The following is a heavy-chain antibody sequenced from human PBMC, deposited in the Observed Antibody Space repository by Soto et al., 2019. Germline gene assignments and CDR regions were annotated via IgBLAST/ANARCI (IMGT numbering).Heavy chain of an antibody. Sequence: SETLSLTCAVYGGSFSGYYWSWIRQPPGKGLEWIGEINHSGSTNYNPSLKSRVTISVDTSKNQFSLKLSSVTAADTAVYYCARAWFGELLLWGIGYWGQGTLVTVSS. CDR3: ARAWFGELLLWGIGY. V-gene: IGHV4-34*01. D-gene: IGHD3-10*01. J-gene: IGHJ4*02. CDR1: GGSFSGYY. CDR2: INHSGST.